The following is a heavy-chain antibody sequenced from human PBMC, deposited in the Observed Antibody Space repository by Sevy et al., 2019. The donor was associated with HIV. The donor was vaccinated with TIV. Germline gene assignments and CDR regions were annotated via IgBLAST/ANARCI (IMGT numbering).Heavy chain of an antibody. J-gene: IGHJ3*02. D-gene: IGHD3-22*01. V-gene: IGHV3-30*18. CDR2: ISYDGSNK. CDR1: GFTFSSYG. CDR3: VKDNQYYYDSSGYYGLQAFDI. Sequence: GGSLRLSCAASGFTFSSYGMHWVRQAPGKGLEWVAVISYDGSNKYYADSVKGRFTISRDNSKNTLYLQMNSLRAEDTAVYYCVKDNQYYYDSSGYYGLQAFDIWGQGTMVTVSS.